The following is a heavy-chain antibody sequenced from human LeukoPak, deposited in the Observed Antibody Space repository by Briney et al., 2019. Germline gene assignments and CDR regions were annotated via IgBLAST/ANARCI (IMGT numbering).Heavy chain of an antibody. CDR2: ISSSSSTI. CDR1: GFIFTSYS. Sequence: TGGSLRLSCAASGFIFTSYSMNWVHQAPGKGLEWVSYISSSSSTIYYADSVKGRFTISRDNAKNSLYLQMNSLRAEDTAVYYCARQRAGFTVTTSDYWGQGTLVTVSS. V-gene: IGHV3-48*01. D-gene: IGHD4-17*01. J-gene: IGHJ4*02. CDR3: ARQRAGFTVTTSDY.